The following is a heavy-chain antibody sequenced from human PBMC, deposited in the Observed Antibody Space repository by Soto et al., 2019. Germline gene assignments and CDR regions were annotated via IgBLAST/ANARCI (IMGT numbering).Heavy chain of an antibody. CDR1: GFTFSSYS. V-gene: IGHV3-23*01. CDR3: ARAFVVVVAATYAFDI. J-gene: IGHJ3*02. CDR2: ISGSGGST. D-gene: IGHD2-15*01. Sequence: GGSLRLSCAASGFTFSSYSMSWVRQAPGKGLEWVSAISGSGGSTYYADSMKGRLTISRDNSKNTLYLQMNSLRAEDTAVYYCARAFVVVVAATYAFDIWGQGTMVTVS.